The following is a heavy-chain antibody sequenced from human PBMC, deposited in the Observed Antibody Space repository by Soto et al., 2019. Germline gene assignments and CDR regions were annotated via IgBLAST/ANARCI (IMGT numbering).Heavy chain of an antibody. J-gene: IGHJ5*02. V-gene: IGHV1-69*01. D-gene: IGHD6-19*01. CDR3: ARNGRSSGWYVAYWFDP. CDR1: GGTFSSDA. CDR2: IIPIFGTA. Sequence: QVQLVQSGAEVKKPGSSVKVSCKASGGTFSSDAISWVRHAPGQGLEWMGGIIPIFGTANDAQKFQGRVTITADESTSTAYMELSSLRSEDTAVYYCARNGRSSGWYVAYWFDPWGQGTLVTVSS.